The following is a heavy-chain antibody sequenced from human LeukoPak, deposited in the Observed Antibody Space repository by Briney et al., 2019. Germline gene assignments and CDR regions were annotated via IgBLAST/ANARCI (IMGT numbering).Heavy chain of an antibody. Sequence: GESLKISCKGSGYSFTSYWIGWVRQMPGKGLGWMGVIYPGDSDTRYSPSFQGQVTISVDKSISTAYLQWSSLKASDTAMYYCARPVGDGYNFHAFDIWGQGTMVTVSS. CDR2: IYPGDSDT. CDR3: ARPVGDGYNFHAFDI. V-gene: IGHV5-51*01. CDR1: GYSFTSYW. J-gene: IGHJ3*02. D-gene: IGHD5-24*01.